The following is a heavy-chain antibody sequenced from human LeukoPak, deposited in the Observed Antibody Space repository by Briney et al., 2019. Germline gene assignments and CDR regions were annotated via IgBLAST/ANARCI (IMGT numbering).Heavy chain of an antibody. J-gene: IGHJ3*02. CDR1: GDSVSSNSAG. D-gene: IGHD5-24*01. V-gene: IGHV6-1*01. CDR2: TYYRSKWYN. CDR3: ARARGGYDAFDI. Sequence: SQTLSLTCAISGDSVSSNSAGWSWIRQSPSRGLEWLGRTYYRSKWYNDYAVSVKSRIILNPDTSKNQFSLQLNSVTPEDTAVYYCARARGGYDAFDIWGQGTMVTVSS.